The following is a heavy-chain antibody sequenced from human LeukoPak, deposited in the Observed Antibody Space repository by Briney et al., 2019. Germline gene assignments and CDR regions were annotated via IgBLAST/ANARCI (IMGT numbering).Heavy chain of an antibody. Sequence: ASVKVSCKASGYTFTSYGISWVRQAPGQGLEWMGWMNPNSGNTCYAQKFQGRVTITRNTSISTAYMELSSLRSEDTAVYYCAIWAFAYCGGDCYSFSDHYYYMDVWGKGTTVTVSS. CDR3: AIWAFAYCGGDCYSFSDHYYYMDV. CDR1: GYTFTSYG. CDR2: MNPNSGNT. V-gene: IGHV1-8*03. D-gene: IGHD2-21*01. J-gene: IGHJ6*03.